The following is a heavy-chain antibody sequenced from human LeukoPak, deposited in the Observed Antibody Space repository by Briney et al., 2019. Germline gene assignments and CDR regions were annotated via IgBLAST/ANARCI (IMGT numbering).Heavy chain of an antibody. V-gene: IGHV4-4*07. J-gene: IGHJ4*02. D-gene: IGHD6-13*01. CDR2: IYTSGST. CDR1: GASISSYY. CDR3: ARDGVENSSWYPLDS. Sequence: SETLSLTCTVSGASISSYYWSWVRQPAGEGLEWIGRIYTSGSTNYKPSLKSRVTMSVDTSKNQFSLKLTSVTAADTAVYYCARDGVENSSWYPLDSWGPGTLVTVSS.